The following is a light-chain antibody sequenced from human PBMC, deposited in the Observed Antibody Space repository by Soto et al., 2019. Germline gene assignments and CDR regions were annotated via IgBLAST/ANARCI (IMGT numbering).Light chain of an antibody. V-gene: IGKV3-15*01. CDR1: QSVYSN. Sequence: EIVMTQSPATLSVSPGVRATLSCRASQSVYSNLAWYQQKPGQAPRLLIYGASTRATGIPARLSGSGSGTEFTLTISSLQPEDFAVYHCQQYNKWPLTFGGGTKVEIK. CDR2: GAS. CDR3: QQYNKWPLT. J-gene: IGKJ4*01.